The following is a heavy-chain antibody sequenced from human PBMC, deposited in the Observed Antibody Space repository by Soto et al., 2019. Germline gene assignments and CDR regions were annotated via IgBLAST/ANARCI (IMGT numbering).Heavy chain of an antibody. D-gene: IGHD2-2*01. CDR1: GFTFTKYA. V-gene: IGHV3-23*01. CDR3: TKARDCTGISCYSYYYYGMDV. J-gene: IGHJ6*02. Sequence: EVQLLESGGGLVQPGGSLRLSCAASGFTFTKYAMSWVRQAPGKGLEWVSGTSGSGGSTYYADSVKGRFTISRDNSKNTLYLQKNSLRAEDTALYYCTKARDCTGISCYSYYYYGMDVWGQGTTVTVSS. CDR2: TSGSGGST.